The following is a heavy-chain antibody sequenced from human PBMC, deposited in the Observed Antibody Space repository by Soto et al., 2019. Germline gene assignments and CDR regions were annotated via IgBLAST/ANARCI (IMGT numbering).Heavy chain of an antibody. D-gene: IGHD3-3*01. CDR1: GFTFSSYA. Sequence: GGSLRLSCAASGFTFSSYAMSWVRQAPGKGLEWVSTISGSGGRTYYADSVKGRFTISRDNSKNTLYLQMNSLRAEDTAVYYCAKASNSYDFWRGYFDSTDYYYGMDVWGQGTTVTVS. CDR2: ISGSGGRT. CDR3: AKASNSYDFWRGYFDSTDYYYGMDV. J-gene: IGHJ6*02. V-gene: IGHV3-23*01.